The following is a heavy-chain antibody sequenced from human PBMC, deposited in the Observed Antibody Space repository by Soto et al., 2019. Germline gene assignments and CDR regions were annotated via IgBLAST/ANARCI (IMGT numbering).Heavy chain of an antibody. Sequence: HPGGSLRLSCAASGFTFTNYAMSWVRQAPGKGLEWVSAISGSGGSTYYADSVKGRFTISRDNSKNTLSLQMNSLRVEDTAVYYCARDLGDILTGRESYFDYWGQGTLLTVSS. V-gene: IGHV3-23*01. D-gene: IGHD3-9*01. J-gene: IGHJ4*02. CDR1: GFTFTNYA. CDR2: ISGSGGST. CDR3: ARDLGDILTGRESYFDY.